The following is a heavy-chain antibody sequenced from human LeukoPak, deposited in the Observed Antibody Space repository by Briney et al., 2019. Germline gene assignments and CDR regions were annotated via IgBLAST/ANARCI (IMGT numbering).Heavy chain of an antibody. V-gene: IGHV3-7*01. CDR2: IKQDGSEK. CDR3: ARVTSGSSYRPFDY. Sequence: GGSLRLSCAASEFTFSSYWMNWVRQAPGKGLEWVANIKQDGSEKYYVDSVKGRFTISRDNAKNSLYLQMNSLRAEDTAVYYCARVTSGSSYRPFDYWGQGTLVTVSS. J-gene: IGHJ4*02. D-gene: IGHD3-10*01. CDR1: EFTFSSYW.